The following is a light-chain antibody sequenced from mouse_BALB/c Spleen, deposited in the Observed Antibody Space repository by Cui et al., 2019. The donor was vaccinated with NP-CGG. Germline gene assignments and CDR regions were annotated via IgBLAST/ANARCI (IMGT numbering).Light chain of an antibody. Sequence: HAVATQESAITTSPGETVTFTCRSSTGAVTTSNYANWVQEKPDHLFTGLIGGTNNRAPGVPARFSGSLIGDKAALTITGAQAEDEAIYFCALWYSNHWVFGGGTKLTVL. CDR2: GTN. J-gene: IGLJ1*01. CDR3: ALWYSNHWV. V-gene: IGLV1*01. CDR1: TGAVTTSNY.